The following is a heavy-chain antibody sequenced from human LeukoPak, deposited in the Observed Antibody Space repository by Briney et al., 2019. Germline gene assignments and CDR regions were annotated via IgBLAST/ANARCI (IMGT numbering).Heavy chain of an antibody. CDR2: INPNSGGT. D-gene: IGHD3-3*01. Sequence: ASVKVCCKASGYTFTGYCMHWVGQAPGQGLEWMGWINPNSGGTNYAQKFQGRVTMTRDTSISTAYMELSRLRSDDTAVYYCARDRAIFGVNRAGAAWFYPWGQGTLVTVSS. CDR3: ARDRAIFGVNRAGAAWFYP. CDR1: GYTFTGYC. J-gene: IGHJ5*02. V-gene: IGHV1-2*02.